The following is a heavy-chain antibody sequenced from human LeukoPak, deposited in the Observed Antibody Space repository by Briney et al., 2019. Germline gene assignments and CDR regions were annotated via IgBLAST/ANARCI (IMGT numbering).Heavy chain of an antibody. Sequence: SETLSLTCTVSGGSISSYYWSWIRQPPGKGLEWIGEINHSGSTNYNPSLKSRVTISVDTSKNQFSLKLSSVTAADTAVYYCARGLKGYGSGSYTDYWGQGTLVTVSS. CDR1: GGSISSYY. D-gene: IGHD3-10*01. J-gene: IGHJ4*02. CDR3: ARGLKGYGSGSYTDY. CDR2: INHSGST. V-gene: IGHV4-34*01.